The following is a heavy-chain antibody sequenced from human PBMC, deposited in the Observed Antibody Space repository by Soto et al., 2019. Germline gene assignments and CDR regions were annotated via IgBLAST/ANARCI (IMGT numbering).Heavy chain of an antibody. V-gene: IGHV1-69*01. Sequence: QVQLVQSGAEVKKPGSSVKVSCKASGGTFSSYAISWVRQAPGQGLEWMGGIIPIFGTANYAQKFQGRVTITADESTSTACRELSSMRSEDTAVYYCAGTDIVATIVYNWFDPWGQGTLVTVSS. CDR3: AGTDIVATIVYNWFDP. CDR1: GGTFSSYA. D-gene: IGHD5-12*01. J-gene: IGHJ5*02. CDR2: IIPIFGTA.